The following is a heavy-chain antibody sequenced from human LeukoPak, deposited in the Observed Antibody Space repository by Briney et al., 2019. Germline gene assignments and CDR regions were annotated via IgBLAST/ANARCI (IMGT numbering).Heavy chain of an antibody. CDR2: ISAYNGNT. Sequence: ASVKVSCKASGYTFTSYGISWVRQAPRQGLERMGWISAYNGNTAYAQKLQGRVTMTTDTSTNTAYMELRSLRSDDTAVYYCAREKNYYDSTEGLDYWGQGTLVTVSS. CDR1: GYTFTSYG. D-gene: IGHD3-22*01. CDR3: AREKNYYDSTEGLDY. V-gene: IGHV1-18*01. J-gene: IGHJ4*02.